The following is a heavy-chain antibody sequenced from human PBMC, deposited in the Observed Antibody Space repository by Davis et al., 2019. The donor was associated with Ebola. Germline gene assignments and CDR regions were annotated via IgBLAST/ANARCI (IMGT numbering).Heavy chain of an antibody. V-gene: IGHV3-33*01. CDR1: GFTFSSYG. D-gene: IGHD2-2*01. Sequence: PGGSLRLSCAASGFTFSSYGMHWVRQAPGKGLEWVAVIWYDGSNKYYADSVKGRFTISRDNSKNTLYLQMNSLRAEDTAVYYCARDGGYCSSTSCYHAFDIWGQGTMVTVSS. CDR2: IWYDGSNK. J-gene: IGHJ3*02. CDR3: ARDGGYCSSTSCYHAFDI.